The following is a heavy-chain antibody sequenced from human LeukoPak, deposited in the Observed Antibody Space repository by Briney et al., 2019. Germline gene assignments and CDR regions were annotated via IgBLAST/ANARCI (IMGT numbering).Heavy chain of an antibody. Sequence: AGGSLRLSCAVSGFTFNTYGMNWVRQAPGKGLEWVSYISSSGTTYYADSVKGRFTISSDSAKNSLYLQMNSLRVEDTSVYYCARGNPGYSSGWYGAFDVWGQGTMVTVSS. D-gene: IGHD6-19*01. CDR2: ISSSGTT. CDR1: GFTFNTYG. CDR3: ARGNPGYSSGWYGAFDV. J-gene: IGHJ3*01. V-gene: IGHV3-48*01.